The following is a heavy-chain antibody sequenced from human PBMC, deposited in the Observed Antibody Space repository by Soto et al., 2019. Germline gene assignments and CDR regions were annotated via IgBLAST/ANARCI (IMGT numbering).Heavy chain of an antibody. Sequence: XETLSLTCTVSGCSISSYYWSWIRQSAGKGLEWLGRFYTTGTPNYNPSLKSRLSMSTDTSKNQLSLRLTSVTAADTGVYYCARAGNQYGVDVWGQGTKVTSPQ. J-gene: IGHJ6*01. D-gene: IGHD3-10*01. CDR3: ARAGNQYGVDV. CDR2: FYTTGTP. V-gene: IGHV4-4*07. CDR1: GCSISSYY.